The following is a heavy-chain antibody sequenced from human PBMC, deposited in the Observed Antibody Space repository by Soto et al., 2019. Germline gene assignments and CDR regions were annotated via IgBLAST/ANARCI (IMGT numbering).Heavy chain of an antibody. J-gene: IGHJ4*02. CDR1: GFTFDDYA. Sequence: EVQLVESGGGLVQPGRSLRLSCAASGFTFDDYAMHWVRQAPGKGLEGVSGISWNSGSIGYADSVKGRFTISRDNAKNSLYLQMNSQRAEDTALYYCAKPTLDYDYIWGSYRFDYWGQGTLVTVSS. D-gene: IGHD3-16*02. V-gene: IGHV3-9*01. CDR2: ISWNSGSI. CDR3: AKPTLDYDYIWGSYRFDY.